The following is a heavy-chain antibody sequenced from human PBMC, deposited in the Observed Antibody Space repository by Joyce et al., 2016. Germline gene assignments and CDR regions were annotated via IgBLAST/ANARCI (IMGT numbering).Heavy chain of an antibody. CDR1: GYTFTGHY. Sequence: QVQLVQSGAEVKKPGASVKVSCQTSGYTFTGHYMHWVRQAAGQGLEWMGYINPNSGVTMYAQKFRGRVIMTRDTSITTAYLDLSRLRYDDTAVYYCARDPGYSYSHDYWGQGTLVTVSS. V-gene: IGHV1-2*02. CDR3: ARDPGYSYSHDY. J-gene: IGHJ4*02. D-gene: IGHD5-18*01. CDR2: INPNSGVT.